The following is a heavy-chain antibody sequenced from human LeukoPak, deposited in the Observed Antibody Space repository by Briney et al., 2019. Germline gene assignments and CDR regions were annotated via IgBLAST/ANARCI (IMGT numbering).Heavy chain of an antibody. Sequence: GESLKISCEGSGYSFTNYWIGWVRQMPGKGLEWMGIIYPGDSDTIYSPSFQGQVTISADNSISTAYLQWSSLKASDTAMYYCARSPYDFWSGYSDDNWFDPWGQGTLVTVSS. CDR1: GYSFTNYW. CDR3: ARSPYDFWSGYSDDNWFDP. CDR2: IYPGDSDT. J-gene: IGHJ5*02. D-gene: IGHD3-3*01. V-gene: IGHV5-51*01.